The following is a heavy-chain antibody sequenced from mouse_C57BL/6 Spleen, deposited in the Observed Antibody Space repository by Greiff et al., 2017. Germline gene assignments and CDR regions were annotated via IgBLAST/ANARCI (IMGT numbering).Heavy chain of an antibody. CDR1: GFTFSSYA. J-gene: IGHJ2*01. CDR3: ARDDYDDY. D-gene: IGHD2-4*01. V-gene: IGHV5-4*01. CDR2: ISDGGSYT. Sequence: EVMLVESGGGLVKPGGSLKLSCAASGFTFSSYAMSWVRQTPEKRLEWVATISDGGSYTYSPDNVKGRFTISRDNAKNNLYLQMSHLKSEDTAMYYCARDDYDDYWGQGTTLTVSS.